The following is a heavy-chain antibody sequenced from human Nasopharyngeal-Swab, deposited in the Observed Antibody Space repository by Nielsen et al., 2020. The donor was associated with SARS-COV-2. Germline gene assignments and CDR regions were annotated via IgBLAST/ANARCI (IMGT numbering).Heavy chain of an antibody. CDR2: INPSGST. Sequence: ASVKVSCKASGYTFTSYYMHWVRQAPGQGLEWMGIINPSGSTTYSEKFQGRVTMTSDTSTSTVYMELSSLRSEDTAVYYCATIAVAQVIADDYWGQGTLVTVSS. CDR1: GYTFTSYY. CDR3: ATIAVAQVIADDY. J-gene: IGHJ4*02. D-gene: IGHD6-19*01. V-gene: IGHV1-46*01.